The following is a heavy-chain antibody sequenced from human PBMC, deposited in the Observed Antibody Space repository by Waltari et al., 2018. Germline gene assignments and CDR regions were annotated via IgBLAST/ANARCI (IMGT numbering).Heavy chain of an antibody. V-gene: IGHV4-61*02. CDR3: ARDESY. CDR2: IYTSGST. CDR1: GGSISSGSYY. Sequence: GGSISSGSYYWSWIRQPAGKGLEWIGRIYTSGSTNYNPSLKSRVTISVDTSKNQFSLKLSSVTAADTAVYYCARDESYWGQGTLVTVSS. J-gene: IGHJ4*02.